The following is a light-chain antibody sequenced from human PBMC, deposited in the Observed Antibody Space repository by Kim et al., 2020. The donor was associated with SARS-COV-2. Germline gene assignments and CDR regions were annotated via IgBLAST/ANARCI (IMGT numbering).Light chain of an antibody. CDR1: SLRKYY. V-gene: IGLV3-19*01. Sequence: SSELTQDPAVSVALGQTLRITCQGDSLRKYYARWYQQKPGQAPVLVIYGKNNRPSGIPDRFSGSSSGDTVSLTITGAQAEDEADYYCYSRDSSGDHLVFGGGTQLTVL. CDR3: YSRDSSGDHLV. CDR2: GKN. J-gene: IGLJ2*01.